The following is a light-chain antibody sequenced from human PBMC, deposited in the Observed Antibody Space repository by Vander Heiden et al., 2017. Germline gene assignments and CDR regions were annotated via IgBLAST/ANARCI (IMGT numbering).Light chain of an antibody. V-gene: IGKV1-39*01. CDR1: QSMRRY. J-gene: IGKJ2*01. CDR2: SES. Sequence: ILMTQSPSSMSASVGDRVTITCRASQSMRRYFTLYHRKPRKAPTLLIYSESSVQSWVPSSFSGSGSGTDFTRTISSLQPEDFATYYWQQSYSTPRVTFGQGTKLEIK. CDR3: QQSYSTPRVT.